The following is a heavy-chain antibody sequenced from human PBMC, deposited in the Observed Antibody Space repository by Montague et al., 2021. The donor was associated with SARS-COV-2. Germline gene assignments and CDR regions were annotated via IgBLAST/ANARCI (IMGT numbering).Heavy chain of an antibody. V-gene: IGHV4-34*01. CDR1: GGSFSGYY. Sequence: SETLSLTCAVYGGSFSGYYWSWIRQPPGQGLEWIGEINHSGSTKYNPSLKSRVTISVETSKNQFSLKLSSVTAADTVVYYCARHPLGYCSSTSCYVGWGQGTLVTVSS. CDR2: INHSGST. J-gene: IGHJ4*02. CDR3: ARHPLGYCSSTSCYVG. D-gene: IGHD2-2*01.